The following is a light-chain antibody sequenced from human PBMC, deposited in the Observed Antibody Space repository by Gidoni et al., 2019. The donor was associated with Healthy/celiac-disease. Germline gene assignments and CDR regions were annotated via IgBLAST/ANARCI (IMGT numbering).Light chain of an antibody. J-gene: IGKJ4*01. CDR1: QSISSW. V-gene: IGKV1-5*03. CDR3: QQYNSYSPLT. CDR2: KAS. Sequence: DIKMTQSPSPLSASVGDRVTITCRASQSISSWLAWYQQKPGKAPKLLLYKASSLESGVPSRFSGSGSGTAVTLTISSLQPDDFATDYCQQYNSYSPLTFGGGTKVEIK.